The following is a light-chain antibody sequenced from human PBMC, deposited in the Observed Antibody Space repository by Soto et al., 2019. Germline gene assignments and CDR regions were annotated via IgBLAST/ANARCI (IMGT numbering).Light chain of an antibody. V-gene: IGLV4-69*01. CDR1: SGHSSYA. Sequence: QSVLTQSPSASASLGASVKLTCTLSSGHSSYAIAWHQQQPEKGPQYLMKLNSDGSHSKGDGIPDRFSGSSSGAERYLTISSLESEDEADYYCQTWGTGIQGVFGGGTQLTVL. CDR2: LNSDGSH. CDR3: QTWGTGIQGV. J-gene: IGLJ2*01.